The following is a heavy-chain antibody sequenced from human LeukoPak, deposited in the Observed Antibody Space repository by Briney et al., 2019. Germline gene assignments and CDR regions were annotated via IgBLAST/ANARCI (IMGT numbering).Heavy chain of an antibody. Sequence: SETLSLTCAVYGGSFSGYFWGWIRQPPGKGLEWVGSISYTGNTYYNPSLKSRITISVDTSKNQFSLKLSSVTAADTALYYCARRITGTTSDSYDYWGQGTLVTVSS. CDR1: GGSFSGYF. J-gene: IGHJ4*02. V-gene: IGHV4-39*01. CDR2: ISYTGNT. D-gene: IGHD1-20*01. CDR3: ARRITGTTSDSYDY.